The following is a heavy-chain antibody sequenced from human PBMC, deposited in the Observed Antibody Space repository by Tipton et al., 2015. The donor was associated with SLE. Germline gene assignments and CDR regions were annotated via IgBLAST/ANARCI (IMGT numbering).Heavy chain of an antibody. J-gene: IGHJ5*02. V-gene: IGHV4-59*11. CDR2: LHYSGTT. Sequence: LRLSCTVSGDSITNHYWTWIRQPPGKGLEWIGYLHYSGTTNQNPSLKSRVTISMDASKSQFSLTLNSVTAADTAVYYCARDWGDSGWYGGFGAWGQGALVTVSS. CDR3: ARDWGDSGWYGGFGA. D-gene: IGHD6-19*01. CDR1: GDSITNHY.